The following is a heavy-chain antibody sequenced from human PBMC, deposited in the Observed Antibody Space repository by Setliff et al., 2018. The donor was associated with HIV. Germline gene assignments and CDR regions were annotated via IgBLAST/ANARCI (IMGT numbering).Heavy chain of an antibody. Sequence: SETLSLTCAVYGGSFSGYYWNWIRQSPGKGLEWIAEVHHTGYLNYNPSLKSRVTISRDPSTKQFSLKMTSMTAADTAVYYCAAFFVTPLMTQDFWGQGTLVTVSS. CDR2: VHHTGYL. CDR1: GGSFSGYY. J-gene: IGHJ4*02. CDR3: AAFFVTPLMTQDF. D-gene: IGHD4-17*01. V-gene: IGHV4-34*01.